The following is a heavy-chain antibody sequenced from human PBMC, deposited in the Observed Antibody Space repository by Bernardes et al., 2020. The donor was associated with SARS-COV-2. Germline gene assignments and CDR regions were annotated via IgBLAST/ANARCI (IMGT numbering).Heavy chain of an antibody. V-gene: IGHV4-30-4*01. CDR2: IYYSGST. D-gene: IGHD4-17*01. CDR3: ARDPPDYGDYVLTDAFDI. CDR1: GGSISSGDYY. Sequence: TLSLTCTVSGGSISSGDYYWSWIRQPPGKGLEWIGYIYYSGSTYYNPSLKSRVTISVDTSKNQFSLKLSSVTAADTAVYYCARDPPDYGDYVLTDAFDIWGQGTMVTVSS. J-gene: IGHJ3*02.